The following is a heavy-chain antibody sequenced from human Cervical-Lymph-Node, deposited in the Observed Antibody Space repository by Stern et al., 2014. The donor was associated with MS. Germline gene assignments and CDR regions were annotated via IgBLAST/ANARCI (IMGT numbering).Heavy chain of an antibody. CDR2: VNPSGAT. V-gene: IGHV1-46*02. Sequence: VQLLQSGSEVKKPGASVKVSCKASEYTHNNYLIHWVRQAPGQRPDWMGVVNPSGATNYAQKVQDRVTMTTDASTITFYMELSRLRSEDTAVYYCAVRYCSGGRCYSVPDVWGQGTTVIVSS. J-gene: IGHJ6*02. CDR3: AVRYCSGGRCYSVPDV. D-gene: IGHD2-15*01. CDR1: EYTHNNYL.